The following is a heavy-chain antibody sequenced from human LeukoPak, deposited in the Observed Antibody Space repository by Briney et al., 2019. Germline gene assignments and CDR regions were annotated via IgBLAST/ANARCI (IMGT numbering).Heavy chain of an antibody. V-gene: IGHV3-9*01. CDR1: GFTFDDYA. Sequence: PGRSLRLSCAASGFTFDDYAMHWVRQAPGKGLEWVSGISWNSGSIGYADSVKGRFTISRDSAKNSLYLQMNSLRAEDTALYYCAKVTKKYSSSWSRGYYFDYWGQGTLVTVSS. CDR3: AKVTKKYSSSWSRGYYFDY. CDR2: ISWNSGSI. J-gene: IGHJ4*02. D-gene: IGHD6-13*01.